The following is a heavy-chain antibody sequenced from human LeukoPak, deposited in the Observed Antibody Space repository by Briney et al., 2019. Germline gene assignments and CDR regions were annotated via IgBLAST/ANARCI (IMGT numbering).Heavy chain of an antibody. J-gene: IGHJ5*02. Sequence: PGGSLRLSCASSGFTFSDYWMTWVRQAPGKRLEWVANIRQDGGEIYCVDSVKGRFTISRDNAKNSLYLQMNSLRAEDTGVYYCARGATYTSAWGQGTLVTVSS. V-gene: IGHV3-7*05. CDR3: ARGATYTSA. CDR1: GFTFSDYW. D-gene: IGHD2-2*01. CDR2: IRQDGGEI.